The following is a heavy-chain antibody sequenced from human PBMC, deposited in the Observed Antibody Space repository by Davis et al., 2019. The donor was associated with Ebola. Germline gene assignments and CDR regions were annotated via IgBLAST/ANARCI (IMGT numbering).Heavy chain of an antibody. CDR1: GFTFSSYG. CDR2: ISYDGSNE. J-gene: IGHJ3*02. D-gene: IGHD1-7*01. V-gene: IGHV3-30*03. CDR3: ARMELRGDSGSAFDI. Sequence: GGSLRLSCAASGFTFSSYGMHWVRQAPGKGLEWVAVISYDGSNEYYADSVKGRFTISRDSSKNTLYLQMNSLRPEDTALYYCARMELRGDSGSAFDIWGQGTMVTVSS.